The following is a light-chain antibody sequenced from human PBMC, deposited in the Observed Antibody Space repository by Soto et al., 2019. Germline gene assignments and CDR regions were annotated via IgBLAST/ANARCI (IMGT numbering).Light chain of an antibody. J-gene: IGKJ1*01. Sequence: EIVLTQSPATLSLSPGERATLSCRASQIVFSYLAWYQQKPGQAPRLLIYDASNSATGIPARFSGYGSGTDFTLTISSLEPEDFAVYYCQQRSDWPVTFGQGTRVEF. CDR1: QIVFSY. CDR2: DAS. CDR3: QQRSDWPVT. V-gene: IGKV3-11*01.